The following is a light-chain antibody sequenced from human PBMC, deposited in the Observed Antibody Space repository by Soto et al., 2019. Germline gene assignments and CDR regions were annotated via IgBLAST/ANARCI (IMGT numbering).Light chain of an antibody. Sequence: DIQMTQSPSSLSASVGDRVTITCQASQDINTYLNWYQQKSGKAPKLLIYDASNLETAVPSRFSGSGSGTDFTFTISSLQPEDIATYHCQQYDSVPSTFGQGTKVEIK. J-gene: IGKJ2*01. V-gene: IGKV1-33*01. CDR1: QDINTY. CDR2: DAS. CDR3: QQYDSVPST.